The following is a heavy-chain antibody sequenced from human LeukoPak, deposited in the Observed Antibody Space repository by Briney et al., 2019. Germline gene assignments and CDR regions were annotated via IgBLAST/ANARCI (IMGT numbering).Heavy chain of an antibody. CDR1: VFRFADYG. CDR3: TRDLTMAAFDY. V-gene: IGHV3-20*04. J-gene: IGHJ4*02. D-gene: IGHD5-24*01. Sequence: RPGGSLRLSCAASVFRFADYGVDWVRQTPGKGLEWVAYISWNGGLISYADSVKGRFTISRDNAKNSLYLQLDSLRAEDTALYYCTRDLTMAAFDYWGQGTLVTVSS. CDR2: ISWNGGLI.